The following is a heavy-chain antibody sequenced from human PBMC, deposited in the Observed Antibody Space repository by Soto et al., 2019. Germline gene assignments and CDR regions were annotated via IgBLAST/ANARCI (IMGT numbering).Heavy chain of an antibody. V-gene: IGHV3-23*01. CDR3: AKDRVTVVGYDAFDI. D-gene: IGHD6-19*01. J-gene: IGHJ3*02. CDR1: GFTFGSFE. Sequence: GGSLRLSCAASGFTFGSFEMNWVRQAPGKGLEWVSIISGSGGSTYYADSAKGRFTISRDNSKNTLYMQMNSLRAEDTAVYYCAKDRVTVVGYDAFDIWGQGKMVTVSS. CDR2: ISGSGGST.